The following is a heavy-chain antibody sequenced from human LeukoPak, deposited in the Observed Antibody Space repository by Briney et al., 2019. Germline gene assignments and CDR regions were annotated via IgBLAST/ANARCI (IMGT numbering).Heavy chain of an antibody. CDR3: SGGPKRGHYYFDY. D-gene: IGHD3-10*01. J-gene: IGHJ4*02. V-gene: IGHV4-39*07. CDR2: IYYSGST. CDR1: GGSISSSSYY. Sequence: SETLSLTCTVSGGSISSSSYYWGWIRQPPGKGLEWIGSIYYSGSTYYNPSLKSRVTISVDTSKNQFSLKLSSVTAADTAVYYCSGGPKRGHYYFDYWGQGTLVTVSS.